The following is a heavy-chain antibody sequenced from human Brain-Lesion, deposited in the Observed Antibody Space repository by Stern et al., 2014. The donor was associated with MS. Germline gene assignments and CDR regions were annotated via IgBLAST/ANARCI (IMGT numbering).Heavy chain of an antibody. CDR1: GYRFTRNW. CDR3: ARRGDSSSSGFDY. Sequence: VQLVHSGAEVKKPGESLKISCKGSGYRFTRNWIGWVRQMPGKGLEWMGIIWLGDSDTRYSPSFQGKVTISADKSISTAYLQWSSLQASDTAMYYCARRGDSSSSGFDYWGQGTLVIVSS. CDR2: IWLGDSDT. D-gene: IGHD6-6*01. V-gene: IGHV5-51*01. J-gene: IGHJ4*02.